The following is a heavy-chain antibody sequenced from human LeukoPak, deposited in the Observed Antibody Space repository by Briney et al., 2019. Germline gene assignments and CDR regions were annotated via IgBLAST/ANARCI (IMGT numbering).Heavy chain of an antibody. Sequence: PSETLSLTCTVSGGSISSYYWSWIRQPPGKGLEWIGYIYYSGSTSYNPSLKSRVTISVDTSKNQFSLKLSSVTAADTAVYYCARGVTLGYYFDYWGQGTLVTVSS. V-gene: IGHV4-59*01. D-gene: IGHD2-21*02. CDR1: GGSISSYY. CDR3: ARGVTLGYYFDY. J-gene: IGHJ4*02. CDR2: IYYSGST.